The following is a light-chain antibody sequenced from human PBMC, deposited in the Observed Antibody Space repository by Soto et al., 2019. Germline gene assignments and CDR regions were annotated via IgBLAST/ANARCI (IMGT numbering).Light chain of an antibody. Sequence: DIQMTQSPSTLSASVGDRVTITCRASQSISSWLAWYQQNPGKAPKLLIYKASSLESGAPSRFSGSGSGTEFTLTISSLQPDDFATYYCQQYNSYPWTFGQGTKVEIK. J-gene: IGKJ1*01. V-gene: IGKV1-5*03. CDR3: QQYNSYPWT. CDR1: QSISSW. CDR2: KAS.